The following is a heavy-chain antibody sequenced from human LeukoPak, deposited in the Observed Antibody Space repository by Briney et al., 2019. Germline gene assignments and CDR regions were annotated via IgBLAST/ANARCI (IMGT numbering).Heavy chain of an antibody. J-gene: IGHJ4*02. V-gene: IGHV3-23*01. CDR2: ISGSGGST. CDR1: GFTFTTYA. Sequence: GGSLRLSCAASGFTFTTYAMSWVRQAPGKGLEWVSAISGSGGSTYYADSVKGRFTISRDNSKNTLYLQMNSLRAEDTAVYYCAKDLDFWSGYYVGPGFDYWGQGTLVTVSS. D-gene: IGHD3-3*01. CDR3: AKDLDFWSGYYVGPGFDY.